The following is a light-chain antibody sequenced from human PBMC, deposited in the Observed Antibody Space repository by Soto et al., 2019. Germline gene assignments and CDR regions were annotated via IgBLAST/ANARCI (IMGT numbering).Light chain of an antibody. J-gene: IGKJ2*01. V-gene: IGKV3-20*01. CDR3: HQYVSTPRT. CDR1: QGVSSSY. CDR2: GAS. Sequence: EIVLTQSPGTLSLYPGERATLSCRASQGVSSSYLAWQQQKPGQAPRLLICGASTRATCVPDRFSGSGSGTDFNLTISRLDPEECGVYYCHQYVSTPRTCGQGTNLVIK.